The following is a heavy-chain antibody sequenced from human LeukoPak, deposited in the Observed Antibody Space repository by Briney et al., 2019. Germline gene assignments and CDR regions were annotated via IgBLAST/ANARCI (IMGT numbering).Heavy chain of an antibody. CDR3: VRHEWNYYYYYVDV. CDR1: GGSISSSSYY. J-gene: IGHJ6*03. Sequence: SETLSLTCTVSGGSISSSSYYWGWIRQPPGKGLEWIGSIYYSGSTYYNPSLKSRVTISVDTSKNQFSLKLASVTAADTAMYYCVRHEWNYYYYYVDVWGKGTTVTVSS. V-gene: IGHV4-39*01. D-gene: IGHD3-3*01. CDR2: IYYSGST.